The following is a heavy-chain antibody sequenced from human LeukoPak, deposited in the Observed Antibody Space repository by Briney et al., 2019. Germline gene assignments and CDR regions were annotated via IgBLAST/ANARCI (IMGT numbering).Heavy chain of an antibody. Sequence: SETLSLTCSVSGGSIYTYYWSWIRQYPGKGLEWIGYIYHSGSTNYNPSLKSRVTISVDTSKNQFSLKLSSVTAADTAVYYCARVNRAVAAALDYWGQGTLVTVSS. CDR3: ARVNRAVAAALDY. J-gene: IGHJ4*02. CDR2: IYHSGST. V-gene: IGHV4-59*01. CDR1: GGSIYTYY. D-gene: IGHD6-13*01.